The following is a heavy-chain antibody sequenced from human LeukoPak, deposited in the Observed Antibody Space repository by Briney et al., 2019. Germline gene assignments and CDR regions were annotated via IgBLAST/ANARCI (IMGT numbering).Heavy chain of an antibody. Sequence: SETMSLTCTVSGGSISSSSYYWGWIRQPPGKGLEGIGRTYYSGSTYYNPSLKSRVTISVDTSKNLFSLKLSAVTAANTDVYYCARPHGYQQLDFEDWGKGTLVTVSS. D-gene: IGHD2-2*01. CDR3: ARPHGYQQLDFED. CDR2: TYYSGST. J-gene: IGHJ4*02. V-gene: IGHV4-39*01. CDR1: GGSISSSSYY.